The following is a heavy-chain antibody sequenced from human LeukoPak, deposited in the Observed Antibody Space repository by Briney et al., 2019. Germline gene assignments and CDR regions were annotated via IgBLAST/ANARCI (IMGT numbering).Heavy chain of an antibody. CDR2: ISWDGGST. Sequence: GGSLRLSCAASGFTFDDYAMHWVRQAPGKGLEWVSLISWDGGSTYYADSVKGRFTISRDNSKNSLYLQMNSLRAEDTALYYCAKGTGAAAGSLVYFQHWGQGTLVTVSS. D-gene: IGHD6-13*01. CDR3: AKGTGAAAGSLVYFQH. CDR1: GFTFDDYA. J-gene: IGHJ1*01. V-gene: IGHV3-43D*03.